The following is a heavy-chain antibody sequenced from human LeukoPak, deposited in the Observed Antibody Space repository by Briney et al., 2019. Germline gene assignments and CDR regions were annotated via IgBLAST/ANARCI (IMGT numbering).Heavy chain of an antibody. J-gene: IGHJ4*02. Sequence: GGSLRLSCAASGFTFSSYAMSWVRQAPGKGLEWVSGINWNGGSTGYADSVKGRFTISRDNAKNSLYLQMNSLRAEDTALYYCARSLWFGETVGVYWGQGTLVTVFS. D-gene: IGHD3-10*01. V-gene: IGHV3-20*04. CDR2: INWNGGST. CDR1: GFTFSSYA. CDR3: ARSLWFGETVGVY.